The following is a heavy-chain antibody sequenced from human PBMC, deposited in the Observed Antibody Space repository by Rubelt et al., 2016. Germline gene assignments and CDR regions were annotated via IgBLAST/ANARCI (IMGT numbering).Heavy chain of an antibody. J-gene: IGHJ4*02. Sequence: TVSGGSISGYFWSWIRQPPGKGLEWIGYIYYSGSTNYNSSLKSRVTISVDTSKSQFSLNLSSGTSAATTVYYCARVGDSGGGYGYTGLYYFDYWGQGTLVTVSS. CDR1: GGSISGYF. V-gene: IGHV4-59*01. CDR3: ARVGDSGGGYGYTGLYYFDY. D-gene: IGHD5-18*01. CDR2: IYYSGST.